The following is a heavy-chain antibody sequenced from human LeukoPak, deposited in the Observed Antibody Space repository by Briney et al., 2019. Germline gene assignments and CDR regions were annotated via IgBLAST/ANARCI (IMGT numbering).Heavy chain of an antibody. CDR3: AQGSSGRPRWFDP. CDR1: GGSISSSSYY. J-gene: IGHJ5*02. Sequence: SETLSLTCTVSGGSISSSSYYWGWIRQPPGKGLEWIGSIYYSGSTYYNPSLKSRVTISVDTSKNQFSLKLSSVTAADTAVYYCAQGSSGRPRWFDPWGQGTLVTVSS. D-gene: IGHD3-22*01. V-gene: IGHV4-39*01. CDR2: IYYSGST.